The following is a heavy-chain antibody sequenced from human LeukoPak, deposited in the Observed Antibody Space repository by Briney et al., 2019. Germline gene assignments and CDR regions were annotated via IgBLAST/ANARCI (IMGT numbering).Heavy chain of an antibody. CDR1: GDSVSSKSAA. Sequence: SQTLSLTCAISGDSVSSKSAAWNWIRQSPSRGLEWLGRTYYRSKWYNDYAVSVKSRITINPDTSKNQFSLQLYSVTPEDTAVYYCARGSLYYDFWSGLLYYFDYWGQGTLVTVSS. CDR2: TYYRSKWYN. CDR3: ARGSLYYDFWSGLLYYFDY. J-gene: IGHJ4*02. V-gene: IGHV6-1*01. D-gene: IGHD3-3*01.